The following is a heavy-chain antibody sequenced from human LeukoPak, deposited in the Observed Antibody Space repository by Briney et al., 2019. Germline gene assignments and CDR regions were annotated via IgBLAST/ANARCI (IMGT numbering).Heavy chain of an antibody. CDR2: ISYDGSNK. CDR3: AAGLVVIDAFDI. Sequence: GGSLRLSCAASGFTFSSYVMHWVRQAAGKGLEWVAVISYDGSNKYYADSVKGRFTISRDNSKNTLYLQMNSLRAEDTAVYYCAAGLVVIDAFDIWGQGTMVTVSS. CDR1: GFTFSSYV. V-gene: IGHV3-30-3*01. D-gene: IGHD3-22*01. J-gene: IGHJ3*02.